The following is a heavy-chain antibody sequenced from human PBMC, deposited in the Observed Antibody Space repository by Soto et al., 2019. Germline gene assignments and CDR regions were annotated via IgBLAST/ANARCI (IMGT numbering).Heavy chain of an antibody. CDR1: GGSISSYY. Sequence: SETLSLTCTVSGGSISSYYWSWIRQPPGKGLEWIGYIYYSGSTNYNPSLKSRVTISVDTSKNQFSLKLSSVTAADTAVYYCARGWGSYRFDYWGQGTLVTVSS. CDR3: ARGWGSYRFDY. J-gene: IGHJ4*02. V-gene: IGHV4-59*01. D-gene: IGHD1-26*01. CDR2: IYYSGST.